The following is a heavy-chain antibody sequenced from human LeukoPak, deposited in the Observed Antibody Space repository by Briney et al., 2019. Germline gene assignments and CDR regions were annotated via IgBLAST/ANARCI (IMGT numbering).Heavy chain of an antibody. D-gene: IGHD4-17*01. CDR1: GFTFSSYA. CDR3: ARDHYGDYGIDY. V-gene: IGHV3-30-3*01. CDR2: ISYDGSNK. J-gene: IGHJ4*02. Sequence: GGSLRLSCAASGFTFSSYAMHWVRQAPGKGLEWVAVISYDGSNKYYVDSVKGRFTISRDNSKNTLYLQMNSLRAEDTAVYYCARDHYGDYGIDYWGQGTLVTVSS.